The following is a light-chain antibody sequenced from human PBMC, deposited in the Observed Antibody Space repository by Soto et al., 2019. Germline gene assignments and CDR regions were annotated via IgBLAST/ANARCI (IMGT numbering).Light chain of an antibody. CDR2: AAS. CDR3: QQYNNWPRT. J-gene: IGKJ1*01. Sequence: IRLIKTPYSFSASTGDRGTIRGRASQGISSYLAWYQQKPGKAPKLLIYAASTLQSGVPSRFSGSGSGTEFTLTISSLQSEDFAVYYCQQYNNWPRTFGQGTKVDI. CDR1: QGISSY. V-gene: IGKV1-8*01.